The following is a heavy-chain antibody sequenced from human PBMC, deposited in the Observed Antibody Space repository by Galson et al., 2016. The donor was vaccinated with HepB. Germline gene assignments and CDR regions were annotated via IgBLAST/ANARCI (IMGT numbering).Heavy chain of an antibody. D-gene: IGHD3-9*01. J-gene: IGHJ4*02. CDR3: ARANYNLLTGYYSGLDH. V-gene: IGHV1-46*01. CDR1: DNTFSKDY. CDR2: IHPSGAYT. Sequence: SVKVSCKASDNTFSKDYIHWVRQAPGQGLQWLGTIHPSGAYTTYAQRFDGRVIMTRDTATNTVYMELRALTSKDTAVYYCARANYNLLTGYYSGLDHWGQGTLVTVSS.